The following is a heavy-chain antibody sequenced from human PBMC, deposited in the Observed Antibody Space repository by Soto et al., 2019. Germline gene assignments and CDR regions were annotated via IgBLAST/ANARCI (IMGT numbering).Heavy chain of an antibody. D-gene: IGHD3-3*01. CDR2: IRSKAYGGTT. J-gene: IGHJ4*02. CDR3: TRDREPPLTIFGVVITSFDY. Sequence: GGSLRLSCTASGFTFGDYAMSWFRQAPGKGLEWVGFIRSKAYGGTTEYAASVKGRFTISRDDSKSIAYLQMNSLKTEDTAVYYCTRDREPPLTIFGVVITSFDYWAQGTLVTVSS. V-gene: IGHV3-49*03. CDR1: GFTFGDYA.